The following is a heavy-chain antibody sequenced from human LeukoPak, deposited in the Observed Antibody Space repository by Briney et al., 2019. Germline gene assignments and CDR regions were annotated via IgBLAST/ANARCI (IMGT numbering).Heavy chain of an antibody. J-gene: IGHJ4*02. V-gene: IGHV1-46*03. CDR3: ARGHYDFWSGYYFDY. D-gene: IGHD3-3*01. CDR1: GYTFTGYY. Sequence: ASVKVSCKASGYTFTGYYMHWVRQAPGQGLEWMGWINPNSGSTSYAQKFQGRVTMTRDTSTSTVYMELSSLRSEDTAVYYCARGHYDFWSGYYFDYWGQGTLVTVSS. CDR2: INPNSGST.